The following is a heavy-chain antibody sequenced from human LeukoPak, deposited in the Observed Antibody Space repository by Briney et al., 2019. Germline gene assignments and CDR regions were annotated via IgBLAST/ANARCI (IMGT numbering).Heavy chain of an antibody. CDR1: GGSISSSSYY. V-gene: IGHV4-39*07. J-gene: IGHJ5*02. CDR3: ARDNSGWYTRPYNWFDP. CDR2: IYYSGST. D-gene: IGHD6-19*01. Sequence: PSETLSLTCTVSGGSISSSSYYWGWIRQPPGKGLEWIGSIYYSGSTYYNPSLKSRVTISVDTSKNQFSLKLSSVTAADTAVYYCARDNSGWYTRPYNWFDPWGQGTLVTVSS.